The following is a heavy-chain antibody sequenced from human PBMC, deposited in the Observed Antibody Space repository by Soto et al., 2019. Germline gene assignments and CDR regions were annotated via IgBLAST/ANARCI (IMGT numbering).Heavy chain of an antibody. J-gene: IGHJ6*02. Sequence: PSETLSLTCTVSGGSISSSSYYWGWIRQPPGKGLEWIGSIYYSGSTYYNPSLKSRVTISVDTSKNQFSLKLSSVTAADTAVYYCARHGEWGFGLQANYYYYGMDVWGQGTTVTVSS. V-gene: IGHV4-39*01. D-gene: IGHD4-4*01. CDR2: IYYSGST. CDR1: GGSISSSSYY. CDR3: ARHGEWGFGLQANYYYYGMDV.